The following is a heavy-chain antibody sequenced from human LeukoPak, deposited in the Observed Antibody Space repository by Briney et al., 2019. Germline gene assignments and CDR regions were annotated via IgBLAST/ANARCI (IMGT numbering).Heavy chain of an antibody. CDR2: ITSKSYEGTT. CDR1: GFTFSTAF. J-gene: IGHJ5*02. Sequence: GGSLRLSCTASGFTFSTAFMNWVRQAPGKGLEWVARITSKSYEGTTDYAAPVKGRFTISSDDSKNTLYLQMNSLEIKDTAVYYCNTAFYGAPLAWGQGTLVTVSS. V-gene: IGHV3-15*01. D-gene: IGHD4-17*01. CDR3: NTAFYGAPLA.